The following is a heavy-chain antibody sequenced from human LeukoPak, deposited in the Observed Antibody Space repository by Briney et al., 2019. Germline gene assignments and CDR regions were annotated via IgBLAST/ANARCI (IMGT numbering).Heavy chain of an antibody. CDR3: AREGPLVRLYSSSTYYFDY. V-gene: IGHV3-21*01. CDR2: ISSSSSYI. J-gene: IGHJ4*02. Sequence: GGSLRLSCAASGFTFSSYSMNWVPQAPGKGLEWVSSISSSSSYIYYADSVKGRFTISRDNAKNSLYLQMNSLRAEDTAVYYCAREGPLVRLYSSSTYYFDYWGQGTLVTVSS. CDR1: GFTFSSYS. D-gene: IGHD6-13*01.